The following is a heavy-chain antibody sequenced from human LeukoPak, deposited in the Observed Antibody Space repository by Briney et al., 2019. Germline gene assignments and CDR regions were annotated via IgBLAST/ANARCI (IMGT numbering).Heavy chain of an antibody. CDR1: GFTFSDYA. CDR3: AKGDNNILTGYYNSFDS. D-gene: IGHD3-9*01. CDR2: ISGSGIST. Sequence: QPGGSLRLSCAASGFTFSDYAMTWIRQAPGKGLEWVSTISGSGISTYSADSVKGRFTISRDNSRNTLFLQMNSLRAEDTALFYCAKGDNNILTGYYNSFDSWGQGTLVTVSS. J-gene: IGHJ4*02. V-gene: IGHV3-23*01.